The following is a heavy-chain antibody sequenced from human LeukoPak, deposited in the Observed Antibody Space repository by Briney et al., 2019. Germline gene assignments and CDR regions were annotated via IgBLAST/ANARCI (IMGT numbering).Heavy chain of an antibody. Sequence: PSETLSLTCTVSGGSISSSSYYWGWIRQPPGKGLEWIGSIYYSGSTYYNPSLKSRVTISVDTSKNQFSLKLSSVTAADTAVYYCARHLLEYSSSPDYWGQGTLVTVSS. CDR3: ARHLLEYSSSPDY. D-gene: IGHD6-6*01. V-gene: IGHV4-39*01. CDR2: IYYSGST. CDR1: GGSISSSSYY. J-gene: IGHJ4*02.